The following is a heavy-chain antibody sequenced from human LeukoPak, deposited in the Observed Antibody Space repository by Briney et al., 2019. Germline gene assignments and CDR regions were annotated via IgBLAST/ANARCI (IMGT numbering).Heavy chain of an antibody. CDR1: GYRFTGYN. CDR3: ARDQYNVIDS. Sequence: ASVKVSCKASGYRFTGYNIDWVRQAPGQRPEWMGRINAENGNTKYSQKFQGRVTITRDTFASTSYMELSSLRSEDTAVYYCARDQYNVIDSWGQGTLVTVSS. CDR2: INAENGNT. D-gene: IGHD1-14*01. V-gene: IGHV1-3*01. J-gene: IGHJ4*02.